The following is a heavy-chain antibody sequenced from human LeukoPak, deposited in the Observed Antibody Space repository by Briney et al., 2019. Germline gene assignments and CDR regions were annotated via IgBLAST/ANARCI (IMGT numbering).Heavy chain of an antibody. CDR3: AKGGVRGVIISLDY. J-gene: IGHJ4*02. V-gene: IGHV3-23*01. CDR1: GFTFSSYA. Sequence: PGGSLRLSCAAFGFTFSSYAMSWVRQAPGKGLEWVSAISGSGGSTYYADSVKGRFTISRDNSKNTLYLQMNSLRAEDTAVYYCAKGGVRGVIISLDYWGQGTLVTVSS. CDR2: ISGSGGST. D-gene: IGHD3-10*01.